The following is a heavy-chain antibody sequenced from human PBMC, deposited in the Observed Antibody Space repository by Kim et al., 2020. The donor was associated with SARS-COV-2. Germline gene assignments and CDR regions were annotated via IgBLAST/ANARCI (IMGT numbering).Heavy chain of an antibody. CDR3: ARRRVAARPYYFDY. CDR2: MYWDGDT. J-gene: IGHJ4*02. CDR1: GFSLSTNGVG. Sequence: SGPTLVEPTQTLTLTCTFSGFSLSTNGVGVGWIRQPPGRALEWLALMYWDGDTRYSPSLKSRLTITKDTSQNQVVLTMTNMDPVDTATYYCARRRVAARPYYFDYGGQGTLVTVSS. V-gene: IGHV2-5*02. D-gene: IGHD6-6*01.